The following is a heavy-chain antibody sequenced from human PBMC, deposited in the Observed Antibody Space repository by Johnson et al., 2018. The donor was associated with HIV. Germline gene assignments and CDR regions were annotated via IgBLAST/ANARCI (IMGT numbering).Heavy chain of an antibody. CDR2: ISYDGSKK. Sequence: QVQLVESGGGVVQPGRSLRLSCAASGFTFSSYAMRWVRQAPGKGLEWVAVISYDGSKKYYADSVKGRFTISRDNSKNTLYLQMNSLRTEDTAVYYCATEYFDIWGQGTMVTVSS. D-gene: IGHD2/OR15-2a*01. CDR1: GFTFSSYA. V-gene: IGHV3-30*04. J-gene: IGHJ3*02. CDR3: ATEYFDI.